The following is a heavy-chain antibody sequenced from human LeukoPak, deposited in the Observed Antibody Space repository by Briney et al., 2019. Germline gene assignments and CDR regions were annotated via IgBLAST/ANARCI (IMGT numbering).Heavy chain of an antibody. Sequence: SETLSLTCAVYCGSFSVYYWSWIRQPPGKGLEWIGEINHIGSPNYNPSLKSRVTISVDTSKNHFSLKLSPVTAADTAVYYCARTPEVPRRYYDSSGYPDHWGQGTLVTVSS. CDR3: ARTPEVPRRYYDSSGYPDH. CDR1: CGSFSVYY. J-gene: IGHJ4*02. V-gene: IGHV4-34*01. D-gene: IGHD3-22*01. CDR2: INHIGSP.